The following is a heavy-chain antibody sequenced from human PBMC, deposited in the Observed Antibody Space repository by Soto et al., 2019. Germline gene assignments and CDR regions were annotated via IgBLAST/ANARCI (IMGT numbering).Heavy chain of an antibody. CDR2: ISWNSVTL. CDR1: GFTFGDYA. CDR3: AKVAVTGPLFYYYYIDV. D-gene: IGHD2-15*01. J-gene: IGHJ6*03. Sequence: EVQLVESGGGLVQPGRTLRLSCAASGFTFGDYAMHWVRQAPGKGLDWVSSISWNSVTLAYADSVKGRFTISRDNAQRSLYLQMKTLTPDDTGVYYCAKVAVTGPLFYYYYIDVWGQGATVTVSS. V-gene: IGHV3-9*01.